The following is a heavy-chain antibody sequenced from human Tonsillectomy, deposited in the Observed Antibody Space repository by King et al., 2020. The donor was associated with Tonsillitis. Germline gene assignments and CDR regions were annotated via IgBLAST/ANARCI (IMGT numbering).Heavy chain of an antibody. D-gene: IGHD3-10*01. J-gene: IGHJ4*02. V-gene: IGHV4-39*01. CDR2: IYYSGST. CDR3: AGPYGSGNYYTFDY. Sequence: QLQESGPGLVKPSETLSLTCTVSGGSISSSSYYWGWIRQPPGKGLEWIGSIYYSGSTYYNPSLKSRVTISVDTSKNQFSLKLSSVTAADTAVYYCAGPYGSGNYYTFDYWGQGTLVTVSS. CDR1: GGSISSSSYY.